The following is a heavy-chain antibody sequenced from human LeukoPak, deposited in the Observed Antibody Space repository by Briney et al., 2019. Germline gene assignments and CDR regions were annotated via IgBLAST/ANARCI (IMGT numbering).Heavy chain of an antibody. CDR3: ASPTDSSGHYFFGLAFDI. D-gene: IGHD3-22*01. CDR1: GYTFTGYY. Sequence: ASVKVSCKASGYTFTGYYMHWVRQAPGQGLEWMGWINPNSGGTNYAQKFQGRVTMTRDTSISTAYMELSSLRSEDTAVYYCASPTDSSGHYFFGLAFDIWGQGTMVTVSS. V-gene: IGHV1-2*02. J-gene: IGHJ3*02. CDR2: INPNSGGT.